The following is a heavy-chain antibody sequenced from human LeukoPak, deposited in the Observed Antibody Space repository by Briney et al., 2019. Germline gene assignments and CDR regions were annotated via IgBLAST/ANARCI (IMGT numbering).Heavy chain of an antibody. D-gene: IGHD2-15*01. J-gene: IGHJ6*03. V-gene: IGHV4-4*09. CDR2: IYTSGST. Sequence: SETLSLTCTVSGGSISSYYWSWIRQPPGKGLEWIGYIYTSGSTNYNPSLKSRVTISVDTSKNQFSLKLSSVTAADTAVYYCARRVDYYYYMDVWGKGTTVTVSS. CDR3: ARRVDYYYYMDV. CDR1: GGSISSYY.